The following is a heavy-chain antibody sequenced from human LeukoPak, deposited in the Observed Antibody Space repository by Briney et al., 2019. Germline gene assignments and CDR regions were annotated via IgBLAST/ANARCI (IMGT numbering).Heavy chain of an antibody. CDR3: ARDRLRGYYDFWSGYSEKAIDY. V-gene: IGHV3-21*01. CDR2: ISSSSSYI. CDR1: GFTFSSYS. J-gene: IGHJ4*02. Sequence: GGSLRLSCAASGFTFSSYSMNWVRQAPGKGLEWVSSISSSSSYIYYADSVKGRFTISRDNAKNSLYLQMNGLRAEDTAVYYCARDRLRGYYDFWSGYSEKAIDYWGQGTLVTVSS. D-gene: IGHD3-3*01.